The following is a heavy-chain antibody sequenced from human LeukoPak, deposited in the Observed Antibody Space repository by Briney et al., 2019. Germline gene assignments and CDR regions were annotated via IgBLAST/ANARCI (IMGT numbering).Heavy chain of an antibody. CDR1: GYTFTGYY. CDR3: ARVQTAMVPYYFDY. V-gene: IGHV1-2*06. CDR2: INPNSSGT. J-gene: IGHJ4*02. D-gene: IGHD3-10*01. Sequence: GASVKVSCKASGYTFTGYYMHWVRQAPGQGLKWMGRINPNSSGTNYAQKFQGRVTMTRDTSISTAYMELSRLRSDDTAVYYCARVQTAMVPYYFDYWGQGTLATVSS.